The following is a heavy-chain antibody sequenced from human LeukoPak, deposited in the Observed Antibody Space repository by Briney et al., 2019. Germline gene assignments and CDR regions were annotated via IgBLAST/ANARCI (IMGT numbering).Heavy chain of an antibody. CDR1: GYTFTDYY. CDR2: INPNSGGT. CDR3: ARVTSGSYFWGYPLSDATTYYFDY. J-gene: IGHJ4*02. D-gene: IGHD1-26*01. Sequence: ASVTVSCKASGYTFTDYYMHWLRQAPGQGLEWMGWINPNSGGTTYAQKLQGRVTMTTDTSTSTAYMELRSLRSDDTAVYYCARVTSGSYFWGYPLSDATTYYFDYWGQGTLVTVSS. V-gene: IGHV1-2*02.